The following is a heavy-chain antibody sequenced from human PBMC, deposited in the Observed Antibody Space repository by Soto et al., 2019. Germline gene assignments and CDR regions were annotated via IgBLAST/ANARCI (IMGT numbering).Heavy chain of an antibody. CDR1: GYTFTSYG. CDR2: ISAYNGNT. V-gene: IGHV1-18*04. D-gene: IGHD3-3*02. J-gene: IGHJ4*02. CDR3: ARDERGSGRGLLHFPFDF. Sequence: GASVKVSCKASGYTFTSYGISWVRQAPGQGLEWMGWISAYNGNTNYAQKLQGRVTMTTDTSTSTAYMELRSLRSDDTAVYYCARDERGSGRGLLHFPFDFWGQGTLVTVSS.